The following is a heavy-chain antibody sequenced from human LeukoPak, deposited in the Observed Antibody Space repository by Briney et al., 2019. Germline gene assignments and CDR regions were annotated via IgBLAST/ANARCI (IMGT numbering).Heavy chain of an antibody. J-gene: IGHJ4*02. Sequence: ASVKVSCKASGYTFTSYYMHWVRQAPGQGLEWMGWINPNSGGTNYAQKFQGRVTMTRDTSISTAYMELSRLRSDDTAVYYCARDGETGYSSGWYKDGTPLDYWGQGTLVTVSS. D-gene: IGHD6-19*01. V-gene: IGHV1-2*02. CDR1: GYTFTSYY. CDR2: INPNSGGT. CDR3: ARDGETGYSSGWYKDGTPLDY.